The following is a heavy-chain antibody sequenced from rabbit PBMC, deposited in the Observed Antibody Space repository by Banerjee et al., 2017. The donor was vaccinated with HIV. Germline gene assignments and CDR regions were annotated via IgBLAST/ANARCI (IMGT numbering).Heavy chain of an antibody. Sequence: QEQLEESGGDLVKPGASLTLTCKASGFDFSSRYWIWWVRQAPGKGLEWIAWINTGSDVTYYATWAKGRFTISKTSSTTVTLQAASLTGADTATYFCAKSTSSYTNFWGPGTLVTVS. V-gene: IGHV1S45*01. CDR3: AKSTSSYTNF. CDR1: GFDFSSRYW. CDR2: INTGSDVT. D-gene: IGHD1-1*01. J-gene: IGHJ4*01.